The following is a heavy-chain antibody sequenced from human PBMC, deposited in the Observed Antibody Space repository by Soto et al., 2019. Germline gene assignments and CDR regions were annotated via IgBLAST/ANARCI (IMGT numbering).Heavy chain of an antibody. CDR3: ARHQHDISTDHYYYYYGMDV. CDR1: GGSISSSSYY. V-gene: IGHV4-39*01. D-gene: IGHD3-9*01. CDR2: IYYSGST. J-gene: IGHJ6*02. Sequence: SETLSLTCTVSGGSISSSSYYWGWIRQPPGKGLEWIGSIYYSGSTYYNPSLKSRVTISVDTSKNQFSLKLSSVTAADTAVYYCARHQHDISTDHYYYYYGMDVWGQGTTVTVSS.